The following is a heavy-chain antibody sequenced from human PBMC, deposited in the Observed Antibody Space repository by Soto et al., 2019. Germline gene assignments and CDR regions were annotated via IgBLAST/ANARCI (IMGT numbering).Heavy chain of an antibody. V-gene: IGHV1-24*01. Sequence: ASVKVSCKVSGYTLTELSMHWVRQAPGKGLEWMGGFDPEDGETIYAQKFQGRVTMTEDTSTDTAYMELSSLRSEDTAVYYCATARAPLLAAADAFDIWGQGTMVTVSS. D-gene: IGHD6-13*01. CDR1: GYTLTELS. CDR3: ATARAPLLAAADAFDI. J-gene: IGHJ3*02. CDR2: FDPEDGET.